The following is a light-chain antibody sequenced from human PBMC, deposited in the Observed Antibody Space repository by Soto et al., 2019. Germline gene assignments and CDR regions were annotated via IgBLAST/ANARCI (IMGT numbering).Light chain of an antibody. CDR2: EVT. J-gene: IGLJ3*02. CDR1: SSDVGGYNY. V-gene: IGLV2-8*01. Sequence: QSVLTQPPSAYGSPGQSVTISCTGTSSDVGGYNYVSWYQQHPGRAPKLMIYEVTKRPSGVPDRFSGSKSGNTASLTASGLQAEDEADYYCSSYAASNNFYFVFGGGTKVTVL. CDR3: SSYAASNNFYFV.